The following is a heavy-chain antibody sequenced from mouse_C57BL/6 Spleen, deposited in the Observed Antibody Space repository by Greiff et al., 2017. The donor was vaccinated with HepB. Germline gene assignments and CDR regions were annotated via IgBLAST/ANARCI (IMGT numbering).Heavy chain of an antibody. CDR3: ARGEDYYDETRFDY. J-gene: IGHJ2*01. D-gene: IGHD1-1*01. CDR2: IDPSDSYT. Sequence: QVQLQQPGAELVMPGASVKLSCKASGYTFTSYWMHWVKQRPGQGLEWIGEIDPSDSYTNYNQKFKGKSTLTVDKSSSTAYMQLSSLTSEDSAVYYCARGEDYYDETRFDYWGQGTTLTVSS. V-gene: IGHV1-69*01. CDR1: GYTFTSYW.